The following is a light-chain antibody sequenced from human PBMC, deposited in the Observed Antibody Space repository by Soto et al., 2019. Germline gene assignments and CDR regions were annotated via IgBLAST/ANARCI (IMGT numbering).Light chain of an antibody. V-gene: IGLV2-14*01. Sequence: QSALTQPASVSGSPGQSITISCTGTSSDVGGYNYVSWYQQHPGKAPKLMIYEVSNRPSGVSNRSSGSKSGNTASLTISGLQAEDEADYYCSSYTSSSIDYVFGPGTKLTVL. CDR3: SSYTSSSIDYV. CDR1: SSDVGGYNY. J-gene: IGLJ1*01. CDR2: EVS.